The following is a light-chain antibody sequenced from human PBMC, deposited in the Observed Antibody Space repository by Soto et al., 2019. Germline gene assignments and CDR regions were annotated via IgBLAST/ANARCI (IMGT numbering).Light chain of an antibody. V-gene: IGLV1-40*01. CDR2: GNN. CDR1: SSNIGAAYD. J-gene: IGLJ3*02. CDR3: QSYDSSLSGWV. Sequence: QLVLTQPPSVSGAPGQKVTISCTRSSSNIGAAYDVHWYQHLPGTAPKLLIYGNNNRPSGVPDRFSGSKSGTSASLAITGLQAEDEADYYFQSYDSSLSGWVFGGGTKLTVL.